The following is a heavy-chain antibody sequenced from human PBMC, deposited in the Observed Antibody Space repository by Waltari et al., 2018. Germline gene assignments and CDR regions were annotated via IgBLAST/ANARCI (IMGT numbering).Heavy chain of an antibody. D-gene: IGHD6-25*01. CDR1: GFTFSTYW. Sequence: EVQLVESGGGLVQPGGSLRLSCAASGFTFSTYWMHWVRQVPGKGLGWLSRVSPDGTTTTYADSVKGRFTISRDNAKNTLYLQMSSLRAEDTAVYYCVRERGARITAATKWGLLAYWGQGTLVTVSS. CDR3: VRERGARITAATKWGLLAY. V-gene: IGHV3-74*03. J-gene: IGHJ4*02. CDR2: VSPDGTTT.